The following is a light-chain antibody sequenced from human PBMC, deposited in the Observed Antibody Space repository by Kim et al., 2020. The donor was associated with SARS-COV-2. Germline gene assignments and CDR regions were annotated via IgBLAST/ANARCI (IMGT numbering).Light chain of an antibody. V-gene: IGKV3-15*01. J-gene: IGKJ4*01. CDR1: QSVGDR. CDR3: QQYNNWPPVT. Sequence: STGERATLSCRASQSVGDRLAWYQQRPGQAPRHLIYYASTRFTNIPARFSGSGSGSEFTLTISSLQSDDFAVYYCQQYNNWPPVTFGGGTKVDIK. CDR2: YAS.